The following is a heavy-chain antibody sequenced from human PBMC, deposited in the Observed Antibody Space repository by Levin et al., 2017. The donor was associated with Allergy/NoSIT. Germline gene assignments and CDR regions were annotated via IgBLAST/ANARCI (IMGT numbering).Heavy chain of an antibody. CDR2: IYYSGST. V-gene: IGHV4-31*03. CDR1: GGSISSGGYY. D-gene: IGHD3-9*01. CDR3: ARDRGGRLRYFDWFGSPMDV. Sequence: SETLSLTCTVSGGSISSGGYYWSWIRQHPGKGLEWIGYIYYSGSTYYNPSLKSRVTISVDTSKNQFSLKLSSVTAADTAVYYCARDRGGRLRYFDWFGSPMDVWGQGTTVTVSS. J-gene: IGHJ6*02.